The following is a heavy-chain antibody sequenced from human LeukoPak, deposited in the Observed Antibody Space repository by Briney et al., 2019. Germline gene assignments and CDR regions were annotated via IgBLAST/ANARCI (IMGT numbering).Heavy chain of an antibody. CDR3: ARRVDSYWFFDY. D-gene: IGHD2-8*02. Sequence: GESLKISCKGSGYSFTNYWIGWVSQMPGKGLEWMGIICPGDSDTRYIPSFQGQVTISADKSISTAYLQWSSLKASDTAMYYCARRVDSYWFFDYWGQGTLVTVSS. V-gene: IGHV5-51*01. CDR1: GYSFTNYW. J-gene: IGHJ4*02. CDR2: ICPGDSDT.